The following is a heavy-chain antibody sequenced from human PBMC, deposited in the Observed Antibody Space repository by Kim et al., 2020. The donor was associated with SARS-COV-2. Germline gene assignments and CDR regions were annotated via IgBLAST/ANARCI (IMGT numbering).Heavy chain of an antibody. CDR1: GGSISSSSYY. D-gene: IGHD3-9*01. CDR3: ARHIPGYFAHLGAEPYFDY. V-gene: IGHV4-39*01. Sequence: SETLSLTCTVSGGSISSSSYYWGWIRQPPGKGLEWIGSIYYSGSTYYNPSLKSRVTISVDTSKNQFSLKLSSVTAADTAVYYCARHIPGYFAHLGAEPYFDYWGQGTLVTVSS. CDR2: IYYSGST. J-gene: IGHJ4*02.